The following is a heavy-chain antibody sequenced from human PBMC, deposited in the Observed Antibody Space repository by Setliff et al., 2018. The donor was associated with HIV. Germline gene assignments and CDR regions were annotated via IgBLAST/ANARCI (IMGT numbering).Heavy chain of an antibody. D-gene: IGHD2-8*01. J-gene: IGHJ6*03. V-gene: IGHV1-18*01. CDR2: IDSNNGNR. CDR3: VRLTADRTNYYYYVDV. Sequence: GASVKVSCKASGYSLSTYAISWVRQAPGQGLEWMGWIDSNNGNRNFAQKFRGRVTMTTDISTNTAYMEVRSLSFDDTAVYYCVRLTADRTNYYYYVDVWGKGTTVTVSS. CDR1: GYSLSTYA.